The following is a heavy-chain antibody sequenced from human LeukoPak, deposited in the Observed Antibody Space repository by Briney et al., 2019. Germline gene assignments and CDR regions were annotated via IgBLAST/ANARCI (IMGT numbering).Heavy chain of an antibody. Sequence: GGSLRLSCAASGFTFSSYAMSWVRQAPGKGLEWVSGITSSGSGGSTYYADSVKGRFTISRDNSKNTLYLQMNSLRAEDTAVYYCAKRVSSGWYSGYWGQGTLVTVSS. CDR3: AKRVSSGWYSGY. V-gene: IGHV3-23*01. CDR2: ITSSGSGGST. D-gene: IGHD6-19*01. J-gene: IGHJ4*02. CDR1: GFTFSSYA.